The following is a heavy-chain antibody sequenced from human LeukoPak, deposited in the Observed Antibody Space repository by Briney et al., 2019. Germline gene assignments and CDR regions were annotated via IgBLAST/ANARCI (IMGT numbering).Heavy chain of an antibody. Sequence: QPGGSLRLSCAASGFTFSSYAMHWVRQAPGKGLEWAAVISYDGSNKYYADSVKGRFTISRDNSKNTLYLQMNSLRAEDTAVYYCARGRNYYDSSGYYYPYYFDYWGQGTLVTVSS. D-gene: IGHD3-22*01. CDR2: ISYDGSNK. CDR3: ARGRNYYDSSGYYYPYYFDY. V-gene: IGHV3-30-3*01. J-gene: IGHJ4*02. CDR1: GFTFSSYA.